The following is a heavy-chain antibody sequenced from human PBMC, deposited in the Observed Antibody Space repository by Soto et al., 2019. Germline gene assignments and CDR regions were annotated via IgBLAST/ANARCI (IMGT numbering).Heavy chain of an antibody. V-gene: IGHV1-18*01. D-gene: IGHD3-10*01. Sequence: GASVKVSCKASGYTFTSYGISWVRQAPGQGLEWMGWISAYNGNTNYAQKIQGRVTMTTDTSTSTAYMELRSLRSDDTAVYYCAGVGYYGSGSYTPFDYWGQGTLVTVSS. CDR2: ISAYNGNT. CDR1: GYTFTSYG. CDR3: AGVGYYGSGSYTPFDY. J-gene: IGHJ4*02.